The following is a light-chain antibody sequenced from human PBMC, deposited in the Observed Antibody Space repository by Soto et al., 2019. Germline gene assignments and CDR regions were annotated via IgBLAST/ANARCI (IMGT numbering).Light chain of an antibody. CDR3: QQANSFPFA. Sequence: DIQMTQSPSSVSASVGDRVTITCRSSQDIHTWLAWYQQKPGKAPKLLIYGASILESGVPSRFSGSGSGTDFILTISSLQPEDFATYFCQQANSFPFAFGPGTKVDFK. J-gene: IGKJ3*01. CDR2: GAS. V-gene: IGKV1-12*01. CDR1: QDIHTW.